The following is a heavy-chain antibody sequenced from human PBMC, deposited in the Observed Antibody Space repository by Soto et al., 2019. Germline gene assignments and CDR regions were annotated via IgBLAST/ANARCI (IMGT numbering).Heavy chain of an antibody. V-gene: IGHV4-31*03. CDR3: ASTQESVEFWRVFDP. D-gene: IGHD3-3*01. CDR2: IYYSGST. J-gene: IGHJ5*02. CDR1: GGSISSGGYY. Sequence: QVQLQESGPGLVKPSQTLSLTCTVSGGSISSGGYYWSWIRQHPGKGLEWIGYIYYSGSTYYNPSLMIRVTISVDTSKNQFSLKLSSVTAADTAVYYRASTQESVEFWRVFDPWGQGTLVTVSS.